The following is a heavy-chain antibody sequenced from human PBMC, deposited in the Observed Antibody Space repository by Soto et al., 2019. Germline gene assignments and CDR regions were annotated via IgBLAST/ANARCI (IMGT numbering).Heavy chain of an antibody. CDR2: IKQDGSEK. CDR1: GFTFSSYW. CDR3: ASYYYYYGMDV. J-gene: IGHJ6*02. V-gene: IGHV3-7*03. Sequence: GGSLRLSCAASGFTFSSYWMSWVRQAPGKGLEWVANIKQDGSEKYYVDSVKGRFTISRDNAKNSLYLQMNSLRAEDAAVYYCASYYYYYGMDVWGRGTTVNVSS.